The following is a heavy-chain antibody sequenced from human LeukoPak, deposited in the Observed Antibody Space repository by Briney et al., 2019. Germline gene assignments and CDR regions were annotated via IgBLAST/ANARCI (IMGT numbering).Heavy chain of an antibody. Sequence: ASVKVSCKVSGYTLTKLSMHWVRQAPGKGLEWVGGFDPEDGETIYAQKFQGRVTMTEDTSTDTAHMELSSLRSEDTAVYYCATLGSYSSSWYGAYFDYWGQGTLITVSS. CDR2: FDPEDGET. CDR3: ATLGSYSSSWYGAYFDY. D-gene: IGHD6-13*01. V-gene: IGHV1-24*01. CDR1: GYTLTKLS. J-gene: IGHJ4*02.